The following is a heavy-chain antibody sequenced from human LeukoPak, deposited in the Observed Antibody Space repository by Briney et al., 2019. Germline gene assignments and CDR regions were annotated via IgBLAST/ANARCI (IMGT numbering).Heavy chain of an antibody. CDR2: IIPIFGTA. Sequence: SVKVSCKASGGTFSSYAISWVRQAPGQGLEWMGKIIPIFGTANYAQKFQGRVTITTDESTSTAYMELSSLRSEDTAVYYCARENYGSGSPFDYWGQGTLVTVSS. CDR3: ARENYGSGSPFDY. V-gene: IGHV1-69*05. CDR1: GGTFSSYA. J-gene: IGHJ4*02. D-gene: IGHD3-10*01.